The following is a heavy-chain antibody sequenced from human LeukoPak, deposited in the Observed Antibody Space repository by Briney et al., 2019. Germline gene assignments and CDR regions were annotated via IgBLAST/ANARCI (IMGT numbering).Heavy chain of an antibody. CDR3: VKDNPLDY. CDR1: GFTFSSYA. CDR2: ISYDERST. Sequence: GGSLRLSCAASGFTFSSYAMHWIRQAPGKGLEWVAVISYDERSTYDADSVKGRFTISRDNSKNTLYLHINSLRAEDTAVYYCVKDNPLDYWGQGTLVTVSS. V-gene: IGHV3-30*04. D-gene: IGHD1-14*01. J-gene: IGHJ4*02.